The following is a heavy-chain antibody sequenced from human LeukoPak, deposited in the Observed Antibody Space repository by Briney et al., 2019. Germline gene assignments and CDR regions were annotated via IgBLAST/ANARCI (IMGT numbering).Heavy chain of an antibody. CDR1: AFTLSRYW. CDR3: AKEAQGCSITSCYFDS. Sequence: GGSLRLSCAASAFTLSRYWMSWVRQAPGKGLEWVSGISWSSGIIGYADSVKGRFTISRDNSKNTLFLQMNSLRAEDTAVYYCAKEAQGCSITSCYFDSWGQGTLVTVSS. D-gene: IGHD2-2*01. V-gene: IGHV3-23*01. CDR2: ISWSSGII. J-gene: IGHJ4*02.